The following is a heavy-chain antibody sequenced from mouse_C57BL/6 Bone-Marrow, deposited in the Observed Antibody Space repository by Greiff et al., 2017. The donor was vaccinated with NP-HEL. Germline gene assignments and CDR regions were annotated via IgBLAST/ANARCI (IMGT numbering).Heavy chain of an antibody. CDR2: IHPSDSDT. CDR1: GYTFTSYW. Sequence: QVQLKQPGAELVKPGASVKVSCKASGYTFTSYWMHWVKQRPGQGLEWIGRIHPSDSDTNYNQKFKGKATLTVDKSSSTAYMQLSSLTSEDSAVYYCAMMGSSDLYWYFDVWGTGTTVTVSS. CDR3: AMMGSSDLYWYFDV. V-gene: IGHV1-74*01. J-gene: IGHJ1*03. D-gene: IGHD1-1*01.